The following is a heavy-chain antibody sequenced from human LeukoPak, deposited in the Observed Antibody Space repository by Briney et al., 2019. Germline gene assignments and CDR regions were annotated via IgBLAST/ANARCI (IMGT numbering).Heavy chain of an antibody. Sequence: PSETLSLTCTVSGGSISSYYWSWIRQPPGKGLEWIGYIYYRGSTNYNPSLKSRVTISVDTSKNQFSLKLSSVTAADTAVYYCARDGSNWSNDYYHGVDVWGQGTTVTVSS. V-gene: IGHV4-59*01. D-gene: IGHD4-11*01. CDR1: GGSISSYY. CDR2: IYYRGST. J-gene: IGHJ6*02. CDR3: ARDGSNWSNDYYHGVDV.